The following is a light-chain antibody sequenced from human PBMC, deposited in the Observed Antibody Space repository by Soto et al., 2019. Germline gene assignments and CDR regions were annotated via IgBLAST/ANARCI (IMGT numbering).Light chain of an antibody. CDR1: RYNIESYY. CDR3: GTWDSSLAVVL. V-gene: IGLV1-51*01. CDR2: DND. J-gene: IGLJ3*02. Sequence: QSVLTQPPSVSAAPGQKVTISCSGGRYNIESYYVSWYQQLPGTAPKLLIYDNDKRPSGIPDRLSGSKSGTSATLGITGLQTDDEADYYCGTWDSSLAVVLFGGGTKLTVL.